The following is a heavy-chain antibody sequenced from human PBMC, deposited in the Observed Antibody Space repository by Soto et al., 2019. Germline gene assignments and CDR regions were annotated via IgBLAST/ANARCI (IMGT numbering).Heavy chain of an antibody. CDR2: INPNSGGT. CDR3: ARGVWSGYYYYFDY. J-gene: IGHJ4*02. D-gene: IGHD3-3*01. Sequence: AASVKVSCKASGYTFTGYYMHWVRQAPGQGLEWMGWINPNSGGTNYAQKFQGWVTMTRDTSISTAYMELSRLRSDDTAVYYCARGVWSGYYYYFDYWGQGTLVTVSS. V-gene: IGHV1-2*04. CDR1: GYTFTGYY.